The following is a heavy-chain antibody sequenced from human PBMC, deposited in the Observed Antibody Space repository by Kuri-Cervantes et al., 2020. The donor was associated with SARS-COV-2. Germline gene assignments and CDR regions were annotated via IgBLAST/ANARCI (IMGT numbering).Heavy chain of an antibody. CDR1: GGSISSYH. V-gene: IGHV4-59*01. Sequence: SETLSLTCTVSGGSISSYHWSWIRQPPGKGLEWIGYIYYSGSTNYNPSLKSRVTISVDTSKNQFSLKLSSVTAADTAVYYCARDGGSSWDFDYWGQGTLVTVSS. CDR2: IYYSGST. CDR3: ARDGGSSWDFDY. D-gene: IGHD6-13*01. J-gene: IGHJ4*02.